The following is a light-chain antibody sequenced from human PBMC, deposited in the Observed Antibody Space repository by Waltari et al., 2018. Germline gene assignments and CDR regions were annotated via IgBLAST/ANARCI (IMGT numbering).Light chain of an antibody. CDR2: NTS. CDR1: QHVTSY. Sequence: LAFRASQHVTSYLAWYQKNPGQAPRLLIYNTSNRAACVPARFSVSGYGTDFTLTISSLEPEDFALYYCQQPNDQSTFGGATKVEI. CDR3: QQPNDQST. J-gene: IGKJ4*01. V-gene: IGKV3-11*01.